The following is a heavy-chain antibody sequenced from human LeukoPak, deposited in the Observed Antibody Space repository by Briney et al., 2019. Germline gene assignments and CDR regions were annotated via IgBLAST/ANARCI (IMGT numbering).Heavy chain of an antibody. Sequence: GGSLRLSCAASGFTFRSYSMNWVRQAPGKGLEWVSTISSSSTYIYYADSVKGRFTISRDNSENSVYLQMDSLRGDDTAVYYCARDLSLAAPGGFDYWGQGTLVTVSS. J-gene: IGHJ4*02. CDR3: ARDLSLAAPGGFDY. D-gene: IGHD6-6*01. CDR2: ISSSSTYI. V-gene: IGHV3-21*01. CDR1: GFTFRSYS.